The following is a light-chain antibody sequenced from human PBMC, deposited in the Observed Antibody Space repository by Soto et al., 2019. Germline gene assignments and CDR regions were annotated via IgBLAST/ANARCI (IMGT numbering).Light chain of an antibody. CDR2: GAS. Sequence: EIVMTQSPATLSVSPGARATLSCRASQSVSSNLAWYQQKPGQAPRLLIYGASTRATGIPARFSGSGSGTEFTLTISSLQSEDFAVYYCQQYNSWPRYTFGQGTKLEIK. V-gene: IGKV3-15*01. CDR3: QQYNSWPRYT. J-gene: IGKJ2*01. CDR1: QSVSSN.